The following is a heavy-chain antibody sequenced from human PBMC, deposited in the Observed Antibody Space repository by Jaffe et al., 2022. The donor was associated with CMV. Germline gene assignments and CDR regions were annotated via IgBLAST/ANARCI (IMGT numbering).Heavy chain of an antibody. CDR2: MYYNGSP. CDR1: GGSIRSSNAF. J-gene: IGHJ5*02. CDR3: ARQEKNIVGVGTGLVWFDP. V-gene: IGHV4-39*01. D-gene: IGHD1-26*01. Sequence: QLELQESGPGLVKASETLSLTCAVSGGSIRSSNAFWGWIRQPPGKGLEWIGSMYYNGSPYYNPSLKGRVSISVDTSKNQFSLTLRSVTAADTAVYYCARQEKNIVGVGTGLVWFDPWGQGTLVTVSS.